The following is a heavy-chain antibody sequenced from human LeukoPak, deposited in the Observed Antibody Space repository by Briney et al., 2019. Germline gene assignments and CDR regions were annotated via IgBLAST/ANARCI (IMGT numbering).Heavy chain of an antibody. CDR2: MNPNSGNT. J-gene: IGHJ6*03. CDR1: GYTFTSYD. D-gene: IGHD2-21*01. CDR3: ARGDAYCGGDCYSNYYYYYMDV. V-gene: IGHV1-8*03. Sequence: ASVKVSCKXSGYTFTSYDINWVRQATGQGLEWMGWMNPNSGNTGYAQKFQGRVTITRNTSISTAYMELSSLRSEDTAVYYCARGDAYCGGDCYSNYYYYYMDVWGKGTTVTVSS.